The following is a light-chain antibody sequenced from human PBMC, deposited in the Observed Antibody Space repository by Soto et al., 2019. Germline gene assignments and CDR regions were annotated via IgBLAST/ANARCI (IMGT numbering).Light chain of an antibody. CDR1: SSNIGGNS. Sequence: GEKVTISCSGSSSNIGGNSVSWYQQLPGTAPKLLIYDDNKRPSGIPDRFSGSKSGTSATLGITGFQTGDEADYYCGSWDSSLSAYVFGTGTKVTVL. V-gene: IGLV1-51*01. J-gene: IGLJ1*01. CDR2: DDN. CDR3: GSWDSSLSAYV.